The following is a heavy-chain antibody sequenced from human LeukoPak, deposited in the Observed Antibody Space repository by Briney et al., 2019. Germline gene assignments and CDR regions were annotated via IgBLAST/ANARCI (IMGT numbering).Heavy chain of an antibody. CDR3: ARSPDDYVWGSYPQLFDY. D-gene: IGHD3-16*01. Sequence: EASVKVSCKASGGTFSSYAISWVRQAPGQGLEWMGGIIPIFGIANYAQKFQGRVTITADESTSTAYMELSSLRSEDTAVYYCARSPDDYVWGSYPQLFDYWGQGTLVTVSS. CDR2: IIPIFGIA. CDR1: GGTFSSYA. V-gene: IGHV1-69*13. J-gene: IGHJ4*02.